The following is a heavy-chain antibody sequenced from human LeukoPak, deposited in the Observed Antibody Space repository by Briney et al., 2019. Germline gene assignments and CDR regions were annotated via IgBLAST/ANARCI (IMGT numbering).Heavy chain of an antibody. CDR2: INPNSGGT. V-gene: IGHV1-2*02. D-gene: IGHD2-2*01. J-gene: IGHJ5*02. CDR3: ARGTPLSAGWFDP. CDR1: GYTFTGYY. Sequence: ASVKVSCKASGYTFTGYYMHWVRQAPGQGLEWMGWINPNSGGTNYAQKLQGRVTMTRDTSISTAYMELSRLRSDDTAVYYCARGTPLSAGWFDPWGQGTLVTVSS.